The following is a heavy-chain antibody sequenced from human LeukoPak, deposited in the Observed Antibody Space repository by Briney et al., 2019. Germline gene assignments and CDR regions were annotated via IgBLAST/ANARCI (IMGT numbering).Heavy chain of an antibody. CDR3: ARDETVTTLGKEA. V-gene: IGHV3-48*04. CDR1: GFTFNNYG. D-gene: IGHD4-17*01. Sequence: GGSLRLSCATSGFTFNNYGMTWVRQAPGKGLEWVSYISSSGTTIYYADSVKGRFTISRDNAKNSLYLQMNSLRAEDTAVYYCARDETVTTLGKEAWGQGTLVTVSS. J-gene: IGHJ5*02. CDR2: ISSSGTTI.